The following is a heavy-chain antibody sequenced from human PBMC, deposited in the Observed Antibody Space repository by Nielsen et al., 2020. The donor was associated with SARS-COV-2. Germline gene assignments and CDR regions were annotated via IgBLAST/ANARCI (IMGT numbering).Heavy chain of an antibody. Sequence: ASVKVSCKVSGYSFSGYYIHWVRQAPGQGLQWMGWINPDRGNTDSTLRLQGRVTMTTDPSIRTVYMELSSLTSDDTATYYCARALAEAARSFDFWGQGTVVTVSS. CDR3: ARALAEAARSFDF. CDR1: GYSFSGYY. D-gene: IGHD6-19*01. V-gene: IGHV1-2*02. J-gene: IGHJ3*01. CDR2: INPDRGNT.